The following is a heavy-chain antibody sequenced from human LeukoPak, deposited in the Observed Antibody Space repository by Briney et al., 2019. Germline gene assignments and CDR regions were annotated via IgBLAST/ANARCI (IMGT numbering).Heavy chain of an antibody. D-gene: IGHD5-18*01. CDR3: ARDPGYSSPRGDY. J-gene: IGHJ4*02. CDR1: GYTFTGYF. CDR2: INPNSGGT. V-gene: IGHV1-2*02. Sequence: GASVTVSCKAYGYTFTGYFMHWVRQAPGQGLEWMGWINPNSGGTHYAQKFQGRVTMTRDTSISTAYMELSRLRSDDTAVYYCARDPGYSSPRGDYWGQGTLVTVSS.